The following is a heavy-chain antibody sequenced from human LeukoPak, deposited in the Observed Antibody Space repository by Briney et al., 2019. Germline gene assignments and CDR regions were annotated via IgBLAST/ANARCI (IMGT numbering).Heavy chain of an antibody. D-gene: IGHD6-13*01. CDR3: ARERSSLYYFDY. CDR2: IIPIFGTA. V-gene: IGHV1-69*01. Sequence: GSSVKVSCKASGGTFSSYAISWVRQAPGQGLEWMGGIIPIFGTANYAQKFQGRVTITADESTSTAYMELSSLRSEDTAVYYCARERSSLYYFDYWGQGTLVTVSS. J-gene: IGHJ4*02. CDR1: GGTFSSYA.